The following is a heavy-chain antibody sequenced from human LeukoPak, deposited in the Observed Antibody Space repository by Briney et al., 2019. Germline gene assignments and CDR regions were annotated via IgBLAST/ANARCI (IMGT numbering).Heavy chain of an antibody. CDR2: IDRRGAI. CDR1: GESVSDFY. J-gene: IGHJ5*02. CDR3: ARRIGDYRLDP. V-gene: IGHV4-34*01. Sequence: SETLSLTCIVSGESVSDFYWTWIRQSPGEGLECLGEIDRRGAIKYNPSLKSRVTISVDMSKSQFSLKLSSVTAADTAVYYCARRIGDYRLDPWGQGTLVTVSS. D-gene: IGHD4-17*01.